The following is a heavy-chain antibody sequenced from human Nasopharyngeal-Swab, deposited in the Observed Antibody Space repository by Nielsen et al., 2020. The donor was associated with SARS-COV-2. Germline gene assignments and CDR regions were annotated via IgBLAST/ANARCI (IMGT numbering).Heavy chain of an antibody. D-gene: IGHD5-24*01. V-gene: IGHV3-30*03. Sequence: GGSLRLSCAASGFTFSNYGMHWVRQAPGKGLEWVAVISYDGSNKYYADSVEGRFTISRDNSKNTLYLQMNSLRAEDTAVYYCARDRGDGYNLYYFDYWGQGTLVTVSS. J-gene: IGHJ4*02. CDR2: ISYDGSNK. CDR3: ARDRGDGYNLYYFDY. CDR1: GFTFSNYG.